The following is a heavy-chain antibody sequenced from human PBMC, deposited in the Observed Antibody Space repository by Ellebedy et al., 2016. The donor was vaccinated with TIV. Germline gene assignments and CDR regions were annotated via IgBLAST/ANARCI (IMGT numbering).Heavy chain of an antibody. CDR3: ARDSGFGVDTPY. V-gene: IGHV3-53*01. CDR2: IYPDDRT. J-gene: IGHJ4*02. D-gene: IGHD3-3*01. CDR1: GFIVSATY. Sequence: GESLKISCAASGFIVSATYMSWVRQAPGKGLEWVSIIYPDDRTLYAGFARGRFSISRDKSKNTLYLQMNSLRADDTAVYYCARDSGFGVDTPYWGQGTPVTVSS.